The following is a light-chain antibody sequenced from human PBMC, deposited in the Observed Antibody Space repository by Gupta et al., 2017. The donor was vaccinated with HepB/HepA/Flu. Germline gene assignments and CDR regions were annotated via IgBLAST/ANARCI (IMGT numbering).Light chain of an antibody. CDR2: KDS. J-gene: IGLJ3*02. V-gene: IGLV3-25*03. CDR1: ALPKQY. Sequence: SYDLTHPPSVSVSQGQTARITCSGDALPKQYAYWYQQKPGQAPVLVIYKDSERPSGIPERFSGSSSGTTVTLTISGVQAEDEAYYDCQSEDSSGTGVCGGGTKLTVL. CDR3: QSEDSSGTGV.